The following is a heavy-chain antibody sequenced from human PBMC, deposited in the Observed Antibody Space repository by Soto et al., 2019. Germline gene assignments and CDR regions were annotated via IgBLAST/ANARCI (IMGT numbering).Heavy chain of an antibody. CDR1: GFTFSSYA. Sequence: GGSLRLSCAASGFTFSSYAMHWVRQAPGKGLEWVAVISYDGSNKYYADSVKGRFIISRDNSKNTLYLQMNSLRAEDTAVYYCARVQNVWGDGYNLAYWGQGTLVTVSS. V-gene: IGHV3-30-3*01. D-gene: IGHD3-16*01. CDR2: ISYDGSNK. CDR3: ARVQNVWGDGYNLAY. J-gene: IGHJ4*02.